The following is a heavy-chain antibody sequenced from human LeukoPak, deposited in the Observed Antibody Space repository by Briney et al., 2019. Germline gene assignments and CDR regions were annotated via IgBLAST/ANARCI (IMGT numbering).Heavy chain of an antibody. CDR1: GFTFDDYG. CDR2: INWNGGST. CDR3: ARDGREGGSSWYLPYFDY. Sequence: GGSLRLSCAASGFTFDDYGMSWVRQAPGKGLEWVSGINWNGGSTGYADSVKGRFTISRDNAKNSLYLQMNSLRAEDTALYHCARDGREGGSSWYLPYFDYWGQGTLVTVSS. J-gene: IGHJ4*02. V-gene: IGHV3-20*01. D-gene: IGHD6-13*01.